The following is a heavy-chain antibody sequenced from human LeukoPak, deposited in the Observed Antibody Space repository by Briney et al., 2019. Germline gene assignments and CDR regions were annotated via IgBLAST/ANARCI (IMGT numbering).Heavy chain of an antibody. D-gene: IGHD3-22*01. CDR2: ISYDGSNK. CDR3: ARENYYDSSGLYYYYGMDV. J-gene: IGHJ6*02. V-gene: IGHV3-30-3*01. Sequence: GGSLRLSCAASGFTFSSYAMSWVRQAPGKGLEWVAVISYDGSNKYYADSVKGRFTISRDNSKNTLYLQMNSLRAEDTAVYYCARENYYDSSGLYYYYGMDVWGQGTTVTVSS. CDR1: GFTFSSYA.